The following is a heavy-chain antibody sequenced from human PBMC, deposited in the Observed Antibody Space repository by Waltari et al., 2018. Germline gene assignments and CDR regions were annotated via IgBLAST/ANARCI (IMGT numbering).Heavy chain of an antibody. J-gene: IGHJ3*02. D-gene: IGHD3-3*02. CDR1: GFPVSSNY. Sequence: EVQLVETGGGLIQPGGSLRLSCAASGFPVSSNYMSWVRQAPGKGLEWVSVIYSGGSTYYADSVKGRFTISRDNSKNTLYLQMNSLRAEDTAVYYCATAKLAWAFDIWGQGTMVTVSS. V-gene: IGHV3-53*02. CDR2: IYSGGST. CDR3: ATAKLAWAFDI.